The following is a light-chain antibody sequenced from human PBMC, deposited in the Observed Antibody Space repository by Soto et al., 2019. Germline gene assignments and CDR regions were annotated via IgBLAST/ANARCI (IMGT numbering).Light chain of an antibody. V-gene: IGLV2-14*03. CDR3: NSYVGSNNYV. CDR1: SGDVGGYDY. J-gene: IGLJ1*01. CDR2: EVS. Sequence: QSVLTQPASVSGSPGQSITISCTGTSGDVGGYDYVSWYQQHPGKPPKLMIYEVSNRPSGVSNRFSGSKSANTASLTISGLQADDEADYYCNSYVGSNNYVFGTGTKVTVL.